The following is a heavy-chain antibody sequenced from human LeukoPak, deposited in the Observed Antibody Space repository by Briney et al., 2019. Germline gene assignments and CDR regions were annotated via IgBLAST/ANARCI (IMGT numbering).Heavy chain of an antibody. Sequence: GGFLRLSCAASGFTFSSYAMSWVRQAPGKGLEWVSAISGSGGSSYYADSVKGRFTISRDNSKNTLYLQMNSLRAEDTAVYYCARSWQLAPYYGMDVWGQGTTVTVSS. J-gene: IGHJ6*02. D-gene: IGHD6-6*01. V-gene: IGHV3-23*01. CDR2: ISGSGGSS. CDR1: GFTFSSYA. CDR3: ARSWQLAPYYGMDV.